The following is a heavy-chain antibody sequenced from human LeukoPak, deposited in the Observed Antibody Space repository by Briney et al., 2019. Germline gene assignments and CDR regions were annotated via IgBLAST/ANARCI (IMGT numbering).Heavy chain of an antibody. CDR3: ARRSGWASFDY. Sequence: ASVKVSCKASGYTFSDYDINWVRQATGQGPEWMGWMNPNSGNTGYAQKFQGRVTITRNTSITTACMELSSVRSEDTAVYYCARRSGWASFDYWGQGTLVTVSS. CDR2: MNPNSGNT. J-gene: IGHJ4*02. CDR1: GYTFSDYD. D-gene: IGHD6-19*01. V-gene: IGHV1-8*03.